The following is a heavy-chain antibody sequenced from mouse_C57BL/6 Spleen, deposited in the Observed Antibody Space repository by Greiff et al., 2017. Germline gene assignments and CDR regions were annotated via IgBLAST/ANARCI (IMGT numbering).Heavy chain of an antibody. J-gene: IGHJ2*01. CDR2: IDPEDGET. CDR3: ARSIITTVVATDC. D-gene: IGHD1-1*01. Sequence: VQLQQSGAELVKPGASVKLSCTASGFNIKDYYMHWVKQRTEQGLEWIGRIDPEDGETKYAPKFQGKATITADTSSNPANLQLSSLTAEDAAVYCGARSIITTVVATDCWGQGTTLTVSS. V-gene: IGHV14-2*01. CDR1: GFNIKDYY.